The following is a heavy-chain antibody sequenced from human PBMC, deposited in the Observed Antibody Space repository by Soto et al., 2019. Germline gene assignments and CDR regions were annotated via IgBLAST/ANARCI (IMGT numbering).Heavy chain of an antibody. CDR3: TRGVVIGY. J-gene: IGHJ4*02. V-gene: IGHV3-49*03. Sequence: EVQVVESGGGLVQPGRSLRLSCTTSGFVFGDYEMSWFRQAPGKGLEWVGFIRTNCRGATTEYAASVRGRFTISRDDSKSVAYLQMNSLKIEDTALYYCTRGVVIGYWGQGTLVTVSS. CDR1: GFVFGDYE. CDR2: IRTNCRGATT.